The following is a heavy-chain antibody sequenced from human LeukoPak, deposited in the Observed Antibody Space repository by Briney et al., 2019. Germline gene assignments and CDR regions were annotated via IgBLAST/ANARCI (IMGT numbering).Heavy chain of an antibody. D-gene: IGHD5-18*01. CDR3: AKNRYSYGPFDY. CDR2: IRYDGSNK. Sequence: GGSLRLACAASGYTFSSYGMHWVRQAPGRGLEWVAFIRYDGSNKYYADSVKGRFTISRDNSKNTLYLQMNSLRAEDTAVYYCAKNRYSYGPFDYWGQGTLVTVSS. CDR1: GYTFSSYG. J-gene: IGHJ4*02. V-gene: IGHV3-30*02.